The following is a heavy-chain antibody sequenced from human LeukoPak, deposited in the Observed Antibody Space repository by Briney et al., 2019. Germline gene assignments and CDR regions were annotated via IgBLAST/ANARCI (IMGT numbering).Heavy chain of an antibody. CDR2: ISSSSSTI. J-gene: IGHJ6*02. CDR3: ARETDSSSWYEFYYYGMDV. CDR1: GFTFSSYS. V-gene: IGHV3-48*01. Sequence: PGGSLRLSCAASGFTFSSYSMNWVRQAPGKGLEWVSYISSSSSTIYYADSVKGRFTISRDNAKNSLYLQMNSLRAEDTAVYYCARETDSSSWYEFYYYGMDVWGQGTTVTVSS. D-gene: IGHD6-13*01.